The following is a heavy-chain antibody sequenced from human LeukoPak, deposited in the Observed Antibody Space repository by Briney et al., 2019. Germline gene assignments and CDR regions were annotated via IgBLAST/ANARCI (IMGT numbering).Heavy chain of an antibody. CDR2: IYPGDSDT. CDR3: ARQTEQWLVRGGFDY. Sequence: GESLKISCKGSGYSFSTYWIGWVRQMPGKGLEWMGSIYPGDSDTRYSPSFQGQVTISADKSTSTAYLQWSSLKASDSAMYYCARQTEQWLVRGGFDYWGQGTLVTVSS. CDR1: GYSFSTYW. D-gene: IGHD6-19*01. J-gene: IGHJ4*02. V-gene: IGHV5-51*01.